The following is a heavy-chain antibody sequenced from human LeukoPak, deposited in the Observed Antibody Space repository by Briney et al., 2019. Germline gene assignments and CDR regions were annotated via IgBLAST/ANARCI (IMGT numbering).Heavy chain of an antibody. CDR1: GYTFTSYG. V-gene: IGHV1-18*01. J-gene: IGHJ6*02. D-gene: IGHD2-2*01. CDR2: ISAYNGNT. CDR3: ATFPLRYCSSTSCYLYYYYGMDV. Sequence: ASVKVSFKASGYTFTSYGISWVRQAPGQGVEGMGWISAYNGNTNYAQKLQGRVTMTTDTSTSTAYMELRSLRSDDTAVYYCATFPLRYCSSTSCYLYYYYGMDVWGQGTTVTVSS.